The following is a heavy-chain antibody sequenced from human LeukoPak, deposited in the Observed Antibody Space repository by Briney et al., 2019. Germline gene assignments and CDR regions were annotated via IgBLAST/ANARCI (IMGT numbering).Heavy chain of an antibody. D-gene: IGHD6-19*01. V-gene: IGHV3-48*01. CDR2: ISSSSNTI. Sequence: GGSLRLSCAASGFAFSTYSMNWVRQAPGKGLEWVSYISSSSNTIYYADSVKGRFTISRDNAKNSLFLQMSSLRAEDTAVYYCARGNGWYCVYWGQGILVTVSS. J-gene: IGHJ4*02. CDR1: GFAFSTYS. CDR3: ARGNGWYCVY.